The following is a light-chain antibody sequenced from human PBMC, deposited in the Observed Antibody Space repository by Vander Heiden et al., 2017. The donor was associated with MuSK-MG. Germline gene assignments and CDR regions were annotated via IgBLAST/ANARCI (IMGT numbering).Light chain of an antibody. CDR1: SSNIGAGYD. V-gene: IGLV1-40*01. Sequence: QSVLTQPPSGSGAPGQRVTLSCTGSSSNIGAGYDVHWYQQLPGTAPKLLIYGNSNRPSGVPDRFSGSKSGTSASLAITGLQAEDEADYYCQSYDSSLSGYVVFGGGTKLTVL. CDR2: GNS. J-gene: IGLJ2*01. CDR3: QSYDSSLSGYVV.